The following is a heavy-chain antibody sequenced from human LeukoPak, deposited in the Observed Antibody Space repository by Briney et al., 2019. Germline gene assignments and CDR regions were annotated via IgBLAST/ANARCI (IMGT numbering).Heavy chain of an antibody. Sequence: SETLSLTCTVSGGSISSSSYYWGWIRQPPGKGLEWIGSIYYSGSTYYNPSLKSRVTISVDTSKNQFSLKLSSVTAADTAVYYCARPRAARNFDYWGQGTLVTVSS. J-gene: IGHJ4*02. CDR3: ARPRAARNFDY. V-gene: IGHV4-39*07. CDR1: GGSISSSSYY. D-gene: IGHD6-6*01. CDR2: IYYSGST.